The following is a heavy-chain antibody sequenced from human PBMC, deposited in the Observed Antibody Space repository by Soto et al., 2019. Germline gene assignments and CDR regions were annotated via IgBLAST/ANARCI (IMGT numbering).Heavy chain of an antibody. CDR1: GYTFTSYA. CDR2: INAGNGNT. V-gene: IGHV1-3*01. Sequence: ASVKVSCKASGYTFTSYAMHWVRQAPGQRLEWMGWINAGNGNTKYSQKFQGRVTISRDTSASTAYMELSSLRSEDTAVYYCASKYRGSYDYDYSYGMDVWGQGTTVT. J-gene: IGHJ6*02. D-gene: IGHD1-26*01. CDR3: ASKYRGSYDYDYSYGMDV.